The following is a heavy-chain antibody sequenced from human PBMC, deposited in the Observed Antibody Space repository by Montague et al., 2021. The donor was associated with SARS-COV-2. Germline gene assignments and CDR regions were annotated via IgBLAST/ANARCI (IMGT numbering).Heavy chain of an antibody. J-gene: IGHJ6*02. CDR3: VRDGGLRFSGGAMDV. V-gene: IGHV4-31*03. CDR2: VYSGGTT. CDR1: GGSMISGGYY. Sequence: TLSLTCNVSGGSMISGGYYWSWIRQPPGKGLEWIGYVYSGGTTYYNPSLKSRVTISEDMSKNQFSLRLTSVTAADTAVYYCVRDGGLRFSGGAMDVWGQGTTVTVS. D-gene: IGHD3-3*01.